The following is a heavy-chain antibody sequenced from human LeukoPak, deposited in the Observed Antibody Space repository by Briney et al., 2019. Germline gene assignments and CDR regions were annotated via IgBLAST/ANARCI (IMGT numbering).Heavy chain of an antibody. CDR3: AKDFWSGYYPNC. D-gene: IGHD3-3*01. Sequence: GSLRLSCAASGFTFSSYAMSWVRQAPGKGLEWVSGSGSGGSTYYADSVKGRFTISRDNSKNTLYLQMNSLRAEDTAVYYCAKDFWSGYYPNCWGQGTLVSVSS. CDR1: GFTFSSYA. V-gene: IGHV3-23*01. CDR2: SGSGGST. J-gene: IGHJ4*02.